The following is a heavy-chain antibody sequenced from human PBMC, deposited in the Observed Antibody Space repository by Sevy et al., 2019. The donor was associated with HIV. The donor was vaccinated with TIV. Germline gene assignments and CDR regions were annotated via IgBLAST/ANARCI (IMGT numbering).Heavy chain of an antibody. CDR3: ARALSIAARIFDY. V-gene: IGHV3-11*06. D-gene: IGHD6-6*01. Sequence: GGSLRLSCAASGFTFSDYYMSWIRQAPGKGLEWVSYISSSSSYTNYADSVKGRFTISRDNAKNSLYLQMNSLRVEDTAVYYCARALSIAARIFDYWGQGTMVTVSS. CDR2: ISSSSSYT. CDR1: GFTFSDYY. J-gene: IGHJ4*02.